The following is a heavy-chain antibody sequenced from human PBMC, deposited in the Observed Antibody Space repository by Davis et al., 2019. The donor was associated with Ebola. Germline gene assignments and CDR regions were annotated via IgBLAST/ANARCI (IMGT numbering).Heavy chain of an antibody. D-gene: IGHD6-19*01. V-gene: IGHV4-34*01. CDR2: INHSGST. J-gene: IGHJ6*02. Sequence: MPSETLSLTCAVYGGSFSGYYWSWIRQPPGKGLEWIGEINHSGSTNYNPSLKSRVTISVDTSKNQFSLKLSSVTAADTAVYYCARLVGAVAGSYYYYGMDVWGQGTTVTVSS. CDR3: ARLVGAVAGSYYYYGMDV. CDR1: GGSFSGYY.